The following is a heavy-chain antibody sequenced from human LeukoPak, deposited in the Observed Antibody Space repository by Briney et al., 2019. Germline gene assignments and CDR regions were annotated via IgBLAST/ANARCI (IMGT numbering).Heavy chain of an antibody. V-gene: IGHV3-7*01. CDR2: IKEDESEK. CDR1: GFSFRNTW. J-gene: IGHJ6*02. CDR3: ARDRVSMDDDYYYGMDV. D-gene: IGHD2-8*01. Sequence: GGSLRLSCTTSGFSFRNTWMSWVRQAPGKGLEWVANIKEDESEKKYMDSVKGRFTISRDNAKNSLYLQMNSLRAEDTAVYYCARDRVSMDDDYYYGMDVWGQGTTVTVSS.